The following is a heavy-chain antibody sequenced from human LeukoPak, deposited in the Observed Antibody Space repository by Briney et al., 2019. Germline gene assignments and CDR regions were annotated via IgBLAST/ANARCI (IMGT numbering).Heavy chain of an antibody. CDR1: GFTFSSYS. V-gene: IGHV3-48*01. D-gene: IGHD3/OR15-3a*01. J-gene: IGHJ4*02. CDR3: ARDGRRPPYYFDY. Sequence: GGSLRLSCAASGFTFSSYSMNWLRQAPGKGREGVSYISSSSSTIYYADSVKGRFTISRDNAKNSLYLQMNSLRAEDTAVYYCARDGRRPPYYFDYWGQGTLVTVSS. CDR2: ISSSSSTI.